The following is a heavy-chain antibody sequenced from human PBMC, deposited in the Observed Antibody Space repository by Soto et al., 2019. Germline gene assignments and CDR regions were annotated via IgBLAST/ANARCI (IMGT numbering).Heavy chain of an antibody. CDR2: IIPILGIA. D-gene: IGHD4-17*01. CDR1: GGTFSSYT. Sequence: QVQLVQSGAEVKKPGSSVTVSCKASGGTFSSYTISWVRQAPGQGLEWMGRIIPILGIANYAQKFQGRVTITADKSTSTADMELSSLRSEDTAVYYCARGTTGTRVGGYFDFWGQGTLVTVSS. CDR3: ARGTTGTRVGGYFDF. J-gene: IGHJ4*02. V-gene: IGHV1-69*02.